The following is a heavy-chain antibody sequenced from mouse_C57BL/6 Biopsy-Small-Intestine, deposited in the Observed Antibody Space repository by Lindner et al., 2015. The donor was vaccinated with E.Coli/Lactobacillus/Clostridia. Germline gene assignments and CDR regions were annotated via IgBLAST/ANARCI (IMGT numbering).Heavy chain of an antibody. CDR1: GHSFTGYF. CDR2: INPYSADT. J-gene: IGHJ3*01. Sequence: VQLQESGPELVKPGASVKISCRASGHSFTGYFMNWVKQSHGKSLEWIGRINPYSADTFYTQKFKDKATLTVDKSSNTAHMELRSLTSEDSAVYYCAEGFPYWGQGTLVTVSA. CDR3: AEGFPY. V-gene: IGHV1-20*01.